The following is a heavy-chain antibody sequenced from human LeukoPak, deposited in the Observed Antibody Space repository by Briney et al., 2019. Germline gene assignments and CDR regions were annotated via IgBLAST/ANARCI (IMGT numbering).Heavy chain of an antibody. CDR2: ISAYNGNT. V-gene: IGHV1-18*01. Sequence: GASVKVSCKASGYTFTNYGISWVRQAPGQGLEWMRWISAYNGNTNYAQKLEGRVTMTTDTSTSTAYMELRSLRSDDTAVYSCARAHYGDYAFDYWGQGTLVTVSS. CDR3: ARAHYGDYAFDY. D-gene: IGHD4-17*01. CDR1: GYTFTNYG. J-gene: IGHJ4*02.